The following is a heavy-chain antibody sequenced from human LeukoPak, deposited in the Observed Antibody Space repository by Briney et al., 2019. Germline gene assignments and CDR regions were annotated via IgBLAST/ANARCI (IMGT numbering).Heavy chain of an antibody. J-gene: IGHJ4*02. D-gene: IGHD3-22*01. CDR3: ARRLNYYDSSGYYYPDDY. V-gene: IGHV1-69*13. CDR1: GGTFSSYA. CDR2: IIPIFNTT. Sequence: ASVKVSCKTSGGTFSSYAISWVRQAPGQGLEWMGGIIPIFNTTKYAQRFQGRVTITADGSTSTAYMELRSLRSEDTAVYYCARRLNYYDSSGYYYPDDYWGQGTVVTVSS.